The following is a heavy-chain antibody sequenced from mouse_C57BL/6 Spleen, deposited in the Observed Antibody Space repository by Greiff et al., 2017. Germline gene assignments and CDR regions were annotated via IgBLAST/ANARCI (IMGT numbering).Heavy chain of an antibody. CDR3: ARDDTTVVEGDY. CDR2: IYPGDGDT. J-gene: IGHJ2*01. CDR1: GYAFSSSW. V-gene: IGHV1-82*01. D-gene: IGHD1-1*01. Sequence: QVQLKESGPELVKPGASVKISCKASGYAFSSSWMNWVKQRPGKGLEWIGRIYPGDGDTNYNGKFKGKATLTADKSSSTAYMQLSSLTSEDSAVYFCARDDTTVVEGDYWGQGTTLTVSS.